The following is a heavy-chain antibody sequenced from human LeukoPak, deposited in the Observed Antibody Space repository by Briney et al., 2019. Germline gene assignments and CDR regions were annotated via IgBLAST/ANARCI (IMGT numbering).Heavy chain of an antibody. CDR3: ASRPVSRFLEWLLPFDY. Sequence: PSETLSLTCTVSGGSISSSSYYWGWIRQPPGKGLEWIGSIYYSGSTYYNPSLKSRVTISVDTSKNQFSLKLSSVTAADTAVYYCASRPVSRFLEWLLPFDYWGQGTLVTVSS. V-gene: IGHV4-39*01. CDR1: GGSISSSSYY. CDR2: IYYSGST. D-gene: IGHD3-3*01. J-gene: IGHJ4*02.